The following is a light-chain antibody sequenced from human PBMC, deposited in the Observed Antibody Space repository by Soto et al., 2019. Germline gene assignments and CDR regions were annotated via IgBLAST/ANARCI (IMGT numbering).Light chain of an antibody. V-gene: IGLV2-23*02. Sequence: QSALTQPASVSGSPGQSITISCTGTRSEVGSYNLVSWYQQHPGKAPRLMISEVSRRPSGVSSRFSGSRSGNMASLTISGLQAEDEADYYCCSYAGSNSFAVFGTGTKLTVL. CDR3: CSYAGSNSFAV. J-gene: IGLJ1*01. CDR1: RSEVGSYNL. CDR2: EVS.